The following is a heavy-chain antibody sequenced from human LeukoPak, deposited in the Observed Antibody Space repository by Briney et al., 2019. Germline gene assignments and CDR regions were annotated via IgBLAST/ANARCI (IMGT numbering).Heavy chain of an antibody. CDR1: GDSVSSSNYY. D-gene: IGHD1-1*01. V-gene: IGHV4-61*01. CDR2: IYYGGNT. Sequence: NASETLSLTCAVSGDSVSSSNYYWSWIRQPPGKGLEWIGYIYYGGNTNYNPSLQSRVTISVDTSKSQFSLKLSSVTAADTAVYYCVRLTRRSGNYFDYWGQGTLVTVSS. J-gene: IGHJ4*02. CDR3: VRLTRRSGNYFDY.